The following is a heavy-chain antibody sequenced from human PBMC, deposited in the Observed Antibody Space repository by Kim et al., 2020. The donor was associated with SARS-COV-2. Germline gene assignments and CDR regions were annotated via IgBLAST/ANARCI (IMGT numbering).Heavy chain of an antibody. Sequence: GGSLRLSCEMSGFKFERFAVHWVRQPPGKGLEWVSGISLDGDRIGYADSVKGRFTMSRDNAKDTLYLQMDSLRIEDTAVYYCTRDLVPGGADYWGEGTRVTVSS. CDR3: TRDLVPGGADY. V-gene: IGHV3-9*01. CDR2: ISLDGDRI. D-gene: IGHD2-8*02. J-gene: IGHJ4*02. CDR1: GFKFERFA.